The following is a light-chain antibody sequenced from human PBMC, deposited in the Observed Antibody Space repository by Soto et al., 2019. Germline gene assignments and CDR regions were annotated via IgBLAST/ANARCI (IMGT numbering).Light chain of an antibody. CDR3: HQYNSLPLT. CDR1: QDISTY. J-gene: IGKJ4*01. CDR2: EAS. Sequence: DIQMTQSPPSLSASVGDRVTITCQASQDISTYLNWYQQLPGKAPKLLIFEASELDTGVPSRFSGRGSGTDFTFTTSSLQPDAFATYYCHQYNSLPLTFGGGTTVEIK. V-gene: IGKV1-33*01.